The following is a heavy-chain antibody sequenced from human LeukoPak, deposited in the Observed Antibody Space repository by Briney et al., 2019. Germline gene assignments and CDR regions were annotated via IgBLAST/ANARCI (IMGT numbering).Heavy chain of an antibody. Sequence: ASVKASCKASGGTFSSYAISWVRQAPGQGLEWMGRIIPILGIANYAQKFQGRVTITADKSTSTAYMELSSLRSEDTAVYYCAREQYDILTGYYRYYYYGMDVWGQGTTVTVSS. CDR1: GGTFSSYA. CDR3: AREQYDILTGYYRYYYYGMDV. J-gene: IGHJ6*02. CDR2: IIPILGIA. V-gene: IGHV1-69*04. D-gene: IGHD3-9*01.